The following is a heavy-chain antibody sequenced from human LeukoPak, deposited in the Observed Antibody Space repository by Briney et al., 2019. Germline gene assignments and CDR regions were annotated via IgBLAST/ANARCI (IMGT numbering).Heavy chain of an antibody. J-gene: IGHJ4*02. D-gene: IGHD5-18*01. V-gene: IGHV1-18*01. CDR2: ISAYNGNT. Sequence: ASVKVSCKASGYTFTSYGISWVRQAPGQGFEWMGWISAYNGNTNYAQKLQGRVTMTTDTSTSTAYMELRSLRSDDTAVYYCAREVDTAMELAFDYWGQGTLVTVSS. CDR1: GYTFTSYG. CDR3: AREVDTAMELAFDY.